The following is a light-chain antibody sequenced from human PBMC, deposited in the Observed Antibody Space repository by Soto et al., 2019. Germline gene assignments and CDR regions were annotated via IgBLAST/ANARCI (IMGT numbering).Light chain of an antibody. CDR3: QQRSNWPPLT. CDR1: QSVSNY. CDR2: DAS. V-gene: IGKV3-11*01. J-gene: IGKJ4*01. Sequence: EIVLTQSPATPSLSPGERATLSCRASQSVSNYLVWYQQKPGQAPRLLIYDASNRATGIPARFSGSGSGTDFTLTISSLEPEAFAVYYCQQRSNWPPLTFGGWTKVEIK.